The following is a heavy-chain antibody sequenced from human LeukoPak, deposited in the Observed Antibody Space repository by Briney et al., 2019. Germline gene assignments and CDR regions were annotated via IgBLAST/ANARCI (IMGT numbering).Heavy chain of an antibody. D-gene: IGHD4-17*01. CDR2: INPSGGST. J-gene: IGHJ4*02. CDR1: GYTFTSYY. Sequence: ASVNVSCTASGYTFTSYYMHWVRQAPGQGLEWMGIINPSGGSTSYAQKFQGRATMTRDTSTSTFYMELSSLRSEDTAVYYCARRLSYGDYVAGYWGQGTLVTASS. CDR3: ARRLSYGDYVAGY. V-gene: IGHV1-46*01.